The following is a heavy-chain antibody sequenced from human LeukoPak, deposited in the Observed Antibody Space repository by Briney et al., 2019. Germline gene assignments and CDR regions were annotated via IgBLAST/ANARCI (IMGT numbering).Heavy chain of an antibody. CDR1: GGSISSGSYY. V-gene: IGHV4-61*01. Sequence: SETLSLTCTVSGGSISSGSYYWSWIRQPPGKGLEWIGYVYDSEITSYSPSLKSRVTISVDTFKNQFSLKLSSVTAADTAVYYCARDRGKQVWSRYYYGMDVWGQGTTVTVSS. CDR3: ARDRGKQVWSRYYYGMDV. J-gene: IGHJ6*02. CDR2: VYDSEIT. D-gene: IGHD5-18*01.